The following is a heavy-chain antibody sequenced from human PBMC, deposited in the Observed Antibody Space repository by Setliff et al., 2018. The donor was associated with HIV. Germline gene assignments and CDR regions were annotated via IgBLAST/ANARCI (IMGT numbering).Heavy chain of an antibody. CDR1: GGSISSYY. Sequence: PSETLSLTCTVSGGSISSYYWSWIRQPPGKGLEWIGYIYYSGSTNYNPSLKSRVTISVDTSKNQFSLQLNSVTAADTAVYYCARGARLLAGYSDRWDYYYMAVCGKGTTVTVSS. D-gene: IGHD6-13*01. CDR2: IYYSGST. V-gene: IGHV4-59*08. CDR3: ARGARLLAGYSDRWDYYYMAV. J-gene: IGHJ6*03.